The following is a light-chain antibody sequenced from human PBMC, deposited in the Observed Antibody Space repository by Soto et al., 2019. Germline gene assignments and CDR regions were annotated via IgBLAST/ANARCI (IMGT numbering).Light chain of an antibody. CDR2: DVN. V-gene: IGLV2-14*03. CDR3: SSYTTSNTPLYV. J-gene: IGLJ1*01. Sequence: QSALTRPASVSGSPGQSITISCTGTSSDVDGYNYVSWYQQHPGKAPKLLIYDVNNRPSGVSNRFSGSKSGNTASLTISGLQAEDEADYYCSSYTTSNTPLYVFGTGTKLTVL. CDR1: SSDVDGYNY.